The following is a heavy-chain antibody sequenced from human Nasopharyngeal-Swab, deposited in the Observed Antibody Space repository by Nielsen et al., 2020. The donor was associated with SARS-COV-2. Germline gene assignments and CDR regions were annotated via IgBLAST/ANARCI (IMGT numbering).Heavy chain of an antibody. CDR3: ARNPVDYDYVWGSYRYRTFDY. V-gene: IGHV1-69*06. D-gene: IGHD3-16*02. CDR2: IIPIFGTA. Sequence: SVKVSCKASGGTFSSYAISWVRQAPGQGLEWMGGIIPIFGTANYAQKFQGRVTITADKSTSTAYMELSSLRSEDTAVYYCARNPVDYDYVWGSYRYRTFDYWSQGTLVTVSS. J-gene: IGHJ4*02. CDR1: GGTFSSYA.